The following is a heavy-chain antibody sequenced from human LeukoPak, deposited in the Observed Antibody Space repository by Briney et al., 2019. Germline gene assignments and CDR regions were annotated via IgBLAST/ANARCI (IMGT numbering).Heavy chain of an antibody. D-gene: IGHD2-15*01. CDR2: INPNTGDT. Sequence: ASVKVSCKASGYTFSSSVIIWVRQAPGQGLEWMGCINPNTGDTNSAQNFQGRVIMTRDTSITTAYMELSRLKSDDTALYYCASKGAGHCYDASCMGSFDLWGQGTTVAVSS. CDR1: GYTFSSSV. V-gene: IGHV1-2*02. CDR3: ASKGAGHCYDASCMGSFDL. J-gene: IGHJ3*01.